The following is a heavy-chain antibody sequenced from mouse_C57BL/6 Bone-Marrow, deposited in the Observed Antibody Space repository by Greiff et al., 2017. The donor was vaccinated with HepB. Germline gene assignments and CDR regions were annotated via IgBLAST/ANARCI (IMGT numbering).Heavy chain of an antibody. CDR2: IWGDGST. CDR3: AKRLTGTFEFAY. CDR1: GFSFTSYG. Sequence: VQLVESGPGLVAPSQSLSITCTVSGFSFTSYGVSWVRQPPGKGLEWLGVIWGDGSTTYHSAHITRLSISKDNSNSQVFLIRNSLHTDDTATYYCAKRLTGTFEFAYWGQGTLVTVSA. D-gene: IGHD4-1*01. V-gene: IGHV2-3*01. J-gene: IGHJ3*01.